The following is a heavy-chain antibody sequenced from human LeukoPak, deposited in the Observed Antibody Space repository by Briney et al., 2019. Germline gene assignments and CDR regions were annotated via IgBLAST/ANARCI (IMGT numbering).Heavy chain of an antibody. CDR1: GGSISSRTYF. CDR3: ARVGEVGDPGGYYFDY. CDR2: MYYTGDT. V-gene: IGHV4-39*01. J-gene: IGHJ4*02. Sequence: PSETLSLTCTVSGGSISSRTYFWGWIRQPPGGSLEWIGSMYYTGDTYYNPSLKSRVTISVDTSKNQFSLKLSSVTAADTAVYYCARVGEVGDPGGYYFDYWGQGTLVTVSS. D-gene: IGHD1-26*01.